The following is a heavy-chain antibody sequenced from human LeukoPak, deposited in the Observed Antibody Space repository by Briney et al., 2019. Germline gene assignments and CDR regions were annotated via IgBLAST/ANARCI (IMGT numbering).Heavy chain of an antibody. CDR1: GFPFRPYT. CDR2: ITSGSSFI. Sequence: GGSLRLSCAASGFPFRPYTMNWVRQAPGKGLEWVSSITSGSSFIFYADSVKGRFTISRDNVKNSLYLQMNSLRAEDTAVYYCARDLSYSSGRDDYWGQGTLVTVSS. J-gene: IGHJ4*02. D-gene: IGHD6-19*01. V-gene: IGHV3-21*01. CDR3: ARDLSYSSGRDDY.